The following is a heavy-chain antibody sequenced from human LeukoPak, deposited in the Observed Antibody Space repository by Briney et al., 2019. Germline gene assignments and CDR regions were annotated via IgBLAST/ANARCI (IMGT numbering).Heavy chain of an antibody. Sequence: PGGSLRLSCAASGFTFSAYYMSWIRQAPGKGLEWISYISNSGSTIYYAGSMEGRFTISRDNAKSSLFLQMNNLRADDTAVYYCARTPRYCSSTSCYITWGQGTLVTVSS. CDR3: ARTPRYCSSTSCYIT. CDR1: GFTFSAYY. D-gene: IGHD2-2*02. CDR2: ISNSGSTI. J-gene: IGHJ5*02. V-gene: IGHV3-11*01.